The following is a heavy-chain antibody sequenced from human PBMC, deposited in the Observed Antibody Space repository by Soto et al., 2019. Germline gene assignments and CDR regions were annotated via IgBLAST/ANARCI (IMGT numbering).Heavy chain of an antibody. CDR1: GFTFSNAW. J-gene: IGHJ4*02. Sequence: EVQLVESGGGLVKPGGSLRLSCAASGFTFSNAWMSWVRQAPGKGLEWVGRIKSKTDGGTTDYAAPVKGRFTISRADSTNTLYLQMNSLKAEDTAVYYCTTVTVVDVHSDYWGQGTLVTVSS. V-gene: IGHV3-15*01. CDR2: IKSKTDGGTT. D-gene: IGHD2-15*01. CDR3: TTVTVVDVHSDY.